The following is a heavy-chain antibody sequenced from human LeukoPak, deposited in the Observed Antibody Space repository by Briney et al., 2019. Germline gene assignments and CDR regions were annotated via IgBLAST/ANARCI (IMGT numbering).Heavy chain of an antibody. CDR2: IIPIFGTT. J-gene: IGHJ3*02. Sequence: ASVKVSCKASGGTFSNYAISWVRQASGQGLEWMGGIIPIFGTTNYAQKFQGRVTITRDTSASTAYMELSSLGSEDMAVYYCAREYGVAAAFGAFDIWGQGTMVTVSS. V-gene: IGHV1-69*05. CDR1: GGTFSNYA. D-gene: IGHD6-13*01. CDR3: AREYGVAAAFGAFDI.